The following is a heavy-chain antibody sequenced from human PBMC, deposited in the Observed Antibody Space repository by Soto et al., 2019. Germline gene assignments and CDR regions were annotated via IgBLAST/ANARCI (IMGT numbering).Heavy chain of an antibody. D-gene: IGHD6-6*01. CDR2: IYSNGDT. Sequence: QVQLQESGPGLVKPSQTLSLTCSVSIDSMNSGGYYWSWIRQHPGKGLEWIGYIYSNGDTYYNPSLKSRVTISVDTSKNQFSLNLTSVTAADTAVYYCARRGGSSSGYYYYAMDVWGQGTTVTVSS. CDR3: ARRGGSSSGYYYYAMDV. J-gene: IGHJ6*02. V-gene: IGHV4-31*03. CDR1: IDSMNSGGYY.